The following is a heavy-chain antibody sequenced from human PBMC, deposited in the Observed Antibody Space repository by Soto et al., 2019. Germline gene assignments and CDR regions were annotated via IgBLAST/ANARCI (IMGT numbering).Heavy chain of an antibody. D-gene: IGHD6-19*01. J-gene: IGHJ4*02. CDR3: ARVEAVAAPFDY. CDR1: GFTFSDYS. Sequence: EVQLVESGGGLVKPGGSLRLSCAASGFTFSDYSMNWVRQAPGKGLEWVSSISSSSSYIYYADSVKGRFTISRDNAKNSLYLQMNSLRAEDTAVYYCARVEAVAAPFDYWGRGTLVTVSS. CDR2: ISSSSSYI. V-gene: IGHV3-21*01.